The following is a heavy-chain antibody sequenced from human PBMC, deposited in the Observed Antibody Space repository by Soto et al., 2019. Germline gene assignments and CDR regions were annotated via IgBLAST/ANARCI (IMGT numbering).Heavy chain of an antibody. D-gene: IGHD3-10*01. Sequence: ASVKVSCKASGYTFTSYYMHWVRQAPGQGLEWMGIINPSGGSTSYAQKFQGRVTMTRDTSTSTVYMELSSLRSEDTAVYYCAIVDTMVRGVITHYYYYYGMDVWGQGTTVTVSS. CDR2: INPSGGST. V-gene: IGHV1-46*01. J-gene: IGHJ6*02. CDR1: GYTFTSYY. CDR3: AIVDTMVRGVITHYYYYYGMDV.